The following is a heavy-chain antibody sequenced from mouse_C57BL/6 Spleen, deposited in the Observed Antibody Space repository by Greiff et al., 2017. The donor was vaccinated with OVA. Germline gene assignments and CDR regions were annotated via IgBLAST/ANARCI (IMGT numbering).Heavy chain of an antibody. CDR2: IYPGSGST. V-gene: IGHV1-55*01. CDR3: ARRHGSSPYYFDY. CDR1: GYTFTSYW. J-gene: IGHJ2*01. D-gene: IGHD1-1*01. Sequence: QVQLKQPGAELVKPGASVKMSCKASGYTFTSYWITWVKQRPGQGLEWIGDIYPGSGSTNYNEKFKSKATLTVDTSSSTAYMQLSSLTSEDSAVYYCARRHGSSPYYFDYWGQGTTLTVSS.